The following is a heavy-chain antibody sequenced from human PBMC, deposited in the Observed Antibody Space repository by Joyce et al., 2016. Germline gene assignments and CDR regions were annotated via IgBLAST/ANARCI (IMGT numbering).Heavy chain of an antibody. D-gene: IGHD3-22*01. V-gene: IGHV3-30*18. Sequence: QVHLVESGGGVVQPGRSLRLSCTVSGFTFRGSGMHWVRQAPGKGPQWVAYISHDESNEYYAVSLKGRFTISRDNSKNILFLQMNSLRADDTAVYYCSKEDYYDGAGYLDYWGQGTLVTVSS. CDR1: GFTFRGSG. CDR3: SKEDYYDGAGYLDY. CDR2: ISHDESNE. J-gene: IGHJ4*02.